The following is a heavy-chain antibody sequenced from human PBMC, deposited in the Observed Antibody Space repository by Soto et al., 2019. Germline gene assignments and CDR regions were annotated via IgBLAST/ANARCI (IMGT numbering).Heavy chain of an antibody. J-gene: IGHJ4*02. D-gene: IGHD2-8*01. CDR3: VSVNGYFES. V-gene: IGHV3-48*03. CDR1: GFTFSTYE. CDR2: INRSGDTK. Sequence: GGSLRLSCAASGFTFSTYEMNWVRQAPGKGLQWVSYINRSGDTKHYADSAKGRFTISRDNANNSLYLQMNSLRAEDTALYYCVSVNGYFESWGQGTLVTVSS.